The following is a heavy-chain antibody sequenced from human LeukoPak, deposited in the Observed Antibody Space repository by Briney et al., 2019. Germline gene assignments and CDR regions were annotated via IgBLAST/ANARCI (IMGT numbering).Heavy chain of an antibody. D-gene: IGHD3-10*01. J-gene: IGHJ5*02. Sequence: SSETLSLTCTVSGGSISSYYWSWIRQSPGKGLECIGYIHYTGSTNYNTSLKSRVTMSVETSKNQFSLKLKSVTAADTAAYYCARGGYYGSGNDFRFDPWGQGTLVTVSS. CDR2: IHYTGST. V-gene: IGHV4-59*01. CDR3: ARGGYYGSGNDFRFDP. CDR1: GGSISSYY.